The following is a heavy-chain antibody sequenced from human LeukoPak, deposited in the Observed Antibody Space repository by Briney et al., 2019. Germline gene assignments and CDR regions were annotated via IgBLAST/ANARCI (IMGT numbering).Heavy chain of an antibody. CDR2: ISSSSSYI. J-gene: IGHJ6*02. V-gene: IGHV3-21*01. CDR1: GFTFSSYS. Sequence: PGGSLRLSCAASGFTFSSYSMNWVRQAPGKGLEWVSSISSSSSYIYYADSVKGRFTISRDNAKNSLYLQMNSLRAEDTAVYYCARGGDYRSYYYYGMDVWGQGTTVTVSS. D-gene: IGHD4-17*01. CDR3: ARGGDYRSYYYYGMDV.